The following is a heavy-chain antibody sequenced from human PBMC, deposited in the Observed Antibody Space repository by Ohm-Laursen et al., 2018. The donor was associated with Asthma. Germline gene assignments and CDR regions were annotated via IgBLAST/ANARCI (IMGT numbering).Heavy chain of an antibody. CDR3: TASGSYYKDAFDI. Sequence: GSLRLSCTASGFTFSYAWMSWVRQSPGKGLEWVGRSKSKTAGGTTDYAAPVRGRFTISRDDSKNTLYLQMNSLKTEDTAAYYCTASGSYYKDAFDIWGQGTMVTVSS. V-gene: IGHV3-15*01. CDR2: SKSKTAGGTT. CDR1: GFTFSYAW. D-gene: IGHD3-10*01. J-gene: IGHJ3*02.